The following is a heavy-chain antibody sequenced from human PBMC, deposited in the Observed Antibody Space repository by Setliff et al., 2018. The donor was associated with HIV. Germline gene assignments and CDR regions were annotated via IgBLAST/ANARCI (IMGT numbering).Heavy chain of an antibody. CDR2: ISGSGGST. V-gene: IGHV3-23*01. Sequence: GGSLRLSCAASGFTFSSYAMGWVRQAPGKGLEWVSAISGSGGSTYYADSVKGRFTISRDNSKNTLYLQMNSRRAEDTAVYYCAKGSLPSGYSYGFFDYWGQGTLVTVSS. CDR1: GFTFSSYA. J-gene: IGHJ4*02. D-gene: IGHD5-18*01. CDR3: AKGSLPSGYSYGFFDY.